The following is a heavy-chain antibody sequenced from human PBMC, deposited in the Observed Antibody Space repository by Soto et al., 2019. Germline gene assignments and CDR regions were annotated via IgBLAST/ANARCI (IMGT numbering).Heavy chain of an antibody. D-gene: IGHD2-21*01. CDR3: SIRPGPTSDY. J-gene: IGHJ4*02. CDR1: GFAFRNYD. Sequence: PGGSLRLSCAASGFAFRNYDMNWVRQAPGKGLEWVSSISATGSSTYYADSVKGRFTIPRDNSRNTLYLQMNRLRVEDTAVSYCSIRPGPTSDYWGQGTLVTVSS. V-gene: IGHV3-23*01. CDR2: ISATGSST.